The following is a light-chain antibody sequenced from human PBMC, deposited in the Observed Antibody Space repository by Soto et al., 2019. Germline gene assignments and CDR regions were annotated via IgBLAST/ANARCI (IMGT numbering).Light chain of an antibody. CDR3: QQYDSFSMT. CDR2: DVS. CDR1: QSISGW. J-gene: IGKJ1*01. Sequence: DIQMTQSPSTLSASVGDRVTITCRASQSISGWLAWYQQKPGKAPKVLIYDVSVLQSGVPSRFSGSGSGTEFPLTIASLQPDDFATYYCQQYDSFSMTFGPGTKVEIK. V-gene: IGKV1-5*01.